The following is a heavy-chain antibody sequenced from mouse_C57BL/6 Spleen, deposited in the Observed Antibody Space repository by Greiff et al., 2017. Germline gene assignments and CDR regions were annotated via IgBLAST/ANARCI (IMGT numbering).Heavy chain of an antibody. D-gene: IGHD1-1*01. J-gene: IGHJ2*01. CDR1: GYTFTSYW. V-gene: IGHV1-7*01. CDR3: AGSITTVGEDY. Sequence: QVQLKQSGAELAKPGASVKLSCKASGYTFTSYWMHWVKQRPGQGLEWIGYINPSSGYTKYNQKFKDKATLTADKSSSTAYMQLSSLTYEESAVYYCAGSITTVGEDYWGQGTTLTVSA. CDR2: INPSSGYT.